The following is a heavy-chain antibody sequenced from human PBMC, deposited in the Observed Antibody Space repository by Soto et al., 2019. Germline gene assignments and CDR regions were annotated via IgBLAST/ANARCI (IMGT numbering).Heavy chain of an antibody. CDR3: ARESNLSSSWLYYYYYYGMDV. Sequence: HPGGSLRLSCAASGFTFSSYWMSWVRQAPGKGLEWVANIKQDGSEKYYVDSVKGRFTISRDNAKNSLYLQMNSLRAEDTAVYYCARESNLSSSWLYYYYYYGMDVWGQGTTVTVSS. D-gene: IGHD6-13*01. J-gene: IGHJ6*02. V-gene: IGHV3-7*01. CDR2: IKQDGSEK. CDR1: GFTFSSYW.